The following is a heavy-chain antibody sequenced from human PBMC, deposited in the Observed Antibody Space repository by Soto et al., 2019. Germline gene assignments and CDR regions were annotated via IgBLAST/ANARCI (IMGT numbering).Heavy chain of an antibody. D-gene: IGHD3-10*01. CDR1: GFSLTTDGVG. CDR2: IYWDDDE. J-gene: IGHJ4*02. V-gene: IGHV2-5*02. CDR3: AHSRNLITEDAQVGDFDY. Sequence: QITLKESGPTLVKPTQTLTLTCNVSGFSLTTDGVGVGWVRQPPGGALEWLSLIYWDDDERYSPSLKTRLTITKDPSKNQVDLIMTNMDPVDTATYYCAHSRNLITEDAQVGDFDYWGQGILVTVSS.